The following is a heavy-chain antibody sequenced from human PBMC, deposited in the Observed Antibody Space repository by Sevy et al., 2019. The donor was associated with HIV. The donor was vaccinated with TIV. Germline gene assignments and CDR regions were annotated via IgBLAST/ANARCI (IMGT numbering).Heavy chain of an antibody. Sequence: ASVKASCKASGNTLIGYYFHWVRQAPGQGLEWMGWMNPNTGDTKYAQKFQGRVTMTRDTSVSTAYIQLSSLRSDDTALYYCARGSDLVATIFDFWGQGTLVTVSS. V-gene: IGHV1-2*02. J-gene: IGHJ4*02. CDR2: MNPNTGDT. D-gene: IGHD5-12*01. CDR1: GNTLIGYY. CDR3: ARGSDLVATIFDF.